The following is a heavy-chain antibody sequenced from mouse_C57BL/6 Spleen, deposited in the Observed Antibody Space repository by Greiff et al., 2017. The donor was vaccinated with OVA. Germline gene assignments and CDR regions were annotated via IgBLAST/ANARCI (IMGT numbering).Heavy chain of an antibody. D-gene: IGHD1-1*01. V-gene: IGHV1-75*01. J-gene: IGHJ1*03. Sequence: QVQLQQSGPELVKPGASVKISCKASGYTFTDYYINWVKQRPGQGLEWIGWIFPGSGSTYYNEKFKGKATLTVDKSSSTAYMLLSSLTSEDSAVYFGARSSYYCGGSYGYFDVWGTGTTVTVSS. CDR3: ARSSYYCGGSYGYFDV. CDR2: IFPGSGST. CDR1: GYTFTDYY.